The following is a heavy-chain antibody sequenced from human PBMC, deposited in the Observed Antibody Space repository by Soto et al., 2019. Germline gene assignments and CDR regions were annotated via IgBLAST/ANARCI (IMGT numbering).Heavy chain of an antibody. CDR2: IIPIFGTA. CDR3: AIVVRQSPLQTGTPKSVNWFDP. Sequence: GASVKVSCKASGGTFSSYAISWVRQAPGQGLEWMGGIIPIFGTANYAQKFQGRVTITADESTSTAYMELSSLRSEDTAVYYCAIVVRQSPLQTGTPKSVNWFDPWGQGTLVTVSS. CDR1: GGTFSSYA. V-gene: IGHV1-69*13. J-gene: IGHJ5*02. D-gene: IGHD1-1*01.